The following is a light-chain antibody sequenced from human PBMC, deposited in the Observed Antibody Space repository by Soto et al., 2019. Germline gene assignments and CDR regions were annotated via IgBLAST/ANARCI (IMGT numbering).Light chain of an antibody. V-gene: IGLV2-23*01. CDR3: CSYAGSKV. Sequence: QSALTQPPSVSGSPGQSITISCTGTSSDVGSYNLVSWYQQHPGKAPKLMIYEGSKRPSGVSNRFSGSNSGNTASLSISGLQAEDEAYYSCCSYAGSKVFGTGTKLTVL. CDR1: SSDVGSYNL. CDR2: EGS. J-gene: IGLJ1*01.